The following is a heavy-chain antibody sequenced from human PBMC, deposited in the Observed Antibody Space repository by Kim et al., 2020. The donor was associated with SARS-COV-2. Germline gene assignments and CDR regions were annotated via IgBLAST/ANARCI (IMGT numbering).Heavy chain of an antibody. D-gene: IGHD3-3*01. Sequence: QKFQGRDTMTRNTSISTAYMELSSLRSEDTAMYYCARGPVWTGYYYYFDYWGQGTLVTVSS. V-gene: IGHV1-8*01. CDR3: ARGPVWTGYYYYFDY. J-gene: IGHJ4*02.